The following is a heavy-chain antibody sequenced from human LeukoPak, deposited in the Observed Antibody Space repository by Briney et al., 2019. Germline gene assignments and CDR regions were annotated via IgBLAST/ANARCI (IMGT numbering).Heavy chain of an antibody. Sequence: GESLKISCKGSGYSFTSYWIGWVRQMPGKGLEWMGIIYPGDSDTGYSPSFQGQVTISADKSISTAYLQWSSLKASDTAIYYCARRANVNGYNYDYFDYWGQGTLVTVSS. V-gene: IGHV5-51*01. J-gene: IGHJ4*02. CDR1: GYSFTSYW. CDR3: ARRANVNGYNYDYFDY. CDR2: IYPGDSDT. D-gene: IGHD5-24*01.